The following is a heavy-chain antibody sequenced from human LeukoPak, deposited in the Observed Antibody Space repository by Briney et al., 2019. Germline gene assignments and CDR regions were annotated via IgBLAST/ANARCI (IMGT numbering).Heavy chain of an antibody. CDR2: IDSSGSYT. D-gene: IGHD4-17*01. CDR1: GFTVSSYG. Sequence: GGSLRLSCAASGFTVSSYGKHWVRQAPGKGLEWVSSIDSSGSYTPSADSVKGRFTISRDNSENTVYLQMNSLRAEDTAVYSCAKISTVTENFHHWGQGTLVTVSS. CDR3: AKISTVTENFHH. J-gene: IGHJ4*02. V-gene: IGHV3-23*01.